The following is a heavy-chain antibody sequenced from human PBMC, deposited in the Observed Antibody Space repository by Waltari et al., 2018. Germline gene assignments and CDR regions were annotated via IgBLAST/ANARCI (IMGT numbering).Heavy chain of an antibody. Sequence: QVQLQESGPGLVKPSETLSLTCTVSGGSISSYYWSWIRQPAGKGLEWIGRIHPSGSTNYNPSLKSRVTMSVDTSKNQFSLKLSSVTAADTTVYYCARDQGLYSTGWGVDYFDYWGQGTLVTVSS. CDR3: ARDQGLYSTGWGVDYFDY. CDR1: GGSISSYY. J-gene: IGHJ4*02. CDR2: IHPSGST. V-gene: IGHV4-4*07. D-gene: IGHD3-10*01.